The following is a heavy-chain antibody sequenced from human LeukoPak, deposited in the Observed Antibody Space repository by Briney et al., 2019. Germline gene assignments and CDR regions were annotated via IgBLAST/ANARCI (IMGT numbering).Heavy chain of an antibody. J-gene: IGHJ5*02. V-gene: IGHV3-66*01. CDR1: GFTVSSNY. CDR2: IYSGGST. CDR3: ARGAYSSSWYVWFHP. D-gene: IGHD6-13*01. Sequence: GGSLRLSCAASGFTVSSNYMSWVRQAPGKGLEWVSVIYSGGSTYYADSVKGRFTISRDNSKNTLYLQMNSLRAEDTAVYYCARGAYSSSWYVWFHPWGQGSLVTVSS.